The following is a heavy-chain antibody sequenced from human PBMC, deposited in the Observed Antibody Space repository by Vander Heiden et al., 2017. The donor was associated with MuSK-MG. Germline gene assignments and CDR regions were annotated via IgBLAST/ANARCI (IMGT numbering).Heavy chain of an antibody. CDR1: GGSISSSTYY. V-gene: IGHV4-39*01. Sequence: QLQLQESGPGLVKPSETVSLTCTVSGGSISSSTYYWVWIRQPGGKGLEWIGSFYYSGSNYYTPSRKSRVAISVDTSKNQFYLKLRSVKGEDTAVYYCARQPTIASYYFYMDVWVKVSTVPVS. CDR2: FYYSGSN. CDR3: ARQPTIASYYFYMDV. J-gene: IGHJ6*03. D-gene: IGHD1-1*01.